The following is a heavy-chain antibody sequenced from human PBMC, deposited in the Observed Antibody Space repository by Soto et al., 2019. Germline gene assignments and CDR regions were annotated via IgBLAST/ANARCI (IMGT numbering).Heavy chain of an antibody. Sequence: SVKVSCKASGGTFSSYAISWVRQAPGQGLEWMGGIIPIFGIANYAQKFQGRVTITADESTSTAYMELSSLRSEDTAVYYCASFDCSSTSCSLGSLDHWGQGTLVTVSS. CDR3: ASFDCSSTSCSLGSLDH. J-gene: IGHJ4*02. CDR1: GGTFSSYA. V-gene: IGHV1-69*13. D-gene: IGHD2-2*01. CDR2: IIPIFGIA.